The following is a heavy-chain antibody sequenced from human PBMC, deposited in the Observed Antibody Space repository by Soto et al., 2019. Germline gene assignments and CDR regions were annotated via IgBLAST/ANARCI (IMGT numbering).Heavy chain of an antibody. J-gene: IGHJ3*02. CDR3: ARGPGYDSYGFRTDAFDI. Sequence: GGSLRLSCAASGFTVSSYVMRWVRQATGEGLEWVSAIGTAGDTSYPGSDKGRFTIAREDDKNSLYLQMNSLRAWDTAVYYCARGPGYDSYGFRTDAFDIWGQGTMVTVSS. CDR1: GFTVSSYV. D-gene: IGHD3-22*01. CDR2: IGTAGDT. V-gene: IGHV3-13*04.